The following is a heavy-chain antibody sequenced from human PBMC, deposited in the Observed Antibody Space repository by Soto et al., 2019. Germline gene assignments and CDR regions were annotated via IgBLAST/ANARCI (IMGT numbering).Heavy chain of an antibody. CDR2: MNPNSGNT. D-gene: IGHD3-22*01. J-gene: IGHJ4*02. CDR3: AREGYYDSSGYKYPDY. CDR1: GYTFTSYD. Sequence: ASVKVSCKASGYTFTSYDINWVRHATGQGLEWMGWMNPNSGNTGYAQKFQGRVTMTRNTSISTAYMELSSLRSEDTAVYYCAREGYYDSSGYKYPDYWGQGTLVTVSS. V-gene: IGHV1-8*01.